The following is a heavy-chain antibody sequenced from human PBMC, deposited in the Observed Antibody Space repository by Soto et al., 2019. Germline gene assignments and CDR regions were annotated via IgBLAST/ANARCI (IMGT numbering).Heavy chain of an antibody. V-gene: IGHV3-74*03. CDR1: GFTFTHYR. CDR2: INSDGARI. Sequence: EVQLVESGGGFVQPGGSLRRSCAASGFTFTHYRIHWVRQPPGKGLEWVGRINSDGARIEYGDSVKGRFTISRDNAHNMVFLQMNSLTDEDSGVYFCARAGDWNYVQGFWGQGTLVTVSS. J-gene: IGHJ4*02. CDR3: ARAGDWNYVQGF. D-gene: IGHD1-1*01.